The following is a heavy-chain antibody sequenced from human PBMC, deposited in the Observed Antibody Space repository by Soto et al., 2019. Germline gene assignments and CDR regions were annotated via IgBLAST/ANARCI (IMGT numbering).Heavy chain of an antibody. CDR1: GDSVSPYY. CDR3: ARAMIVVPPPGDHYFYMEV. CDR2: IYYTGST. J-gene: IGHJ6*03. D-gene: IGHD2-2*01. V-gene: IGHV4-59*02. Sequence: QVQLQESGPGLVKPSETLSLTCTVSGDSVSPYYWSWIRQPPGKGPEWVGFIYYTGSTDYNPSLKSRVTISVDTSKNQFSLKLSSVTAADTAVYYCARAMIVVPPPGDHYFYMEVWGKGTTVTVSS.